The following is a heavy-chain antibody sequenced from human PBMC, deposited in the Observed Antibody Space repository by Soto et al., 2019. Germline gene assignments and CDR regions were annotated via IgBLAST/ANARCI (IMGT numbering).Heavy chain of an antibody. CDR1: GGSFSGYY. J-gene: IGHJ6*02. D-gene: IGHD3-10*01. V-gene: IGHV4-34*01. Sequence: SETLSLTCAVYGGSFSGYYWSWIRQPPGKGLEWIGEINHSGSTNYNPSLKSRVTISVDTSKNQFSLKLGSVTAADTAVYYCARRVTGYGMDVWGQGTTVTVSS. CDR2: INHSGST. CDR3: ARRVTGYGMDV.